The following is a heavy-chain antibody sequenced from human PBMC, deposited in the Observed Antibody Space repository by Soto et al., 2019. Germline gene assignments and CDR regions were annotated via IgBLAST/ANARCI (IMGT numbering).Heavy chain of an antibody. D-gene: IGHD1-1*01. V-gene: IGHV3-9*01. Sequence: EVQLVESGGGLVQPGGSLRLSCAASGFTFDDYSMHWVRQAPGKGLEWVSSISWISGSIGYADSVKGRFTISRDNAKNALYLQMTSLRAADTAFYYCTKDKLERLHYYCYGMEVWGQGTKVTVSS. CDR1: GFTFDDYS. CDR3: TKDKLERLHYYCYGMEV. CDR2: ISWISGSI. J-gene: IGHJ6*02.